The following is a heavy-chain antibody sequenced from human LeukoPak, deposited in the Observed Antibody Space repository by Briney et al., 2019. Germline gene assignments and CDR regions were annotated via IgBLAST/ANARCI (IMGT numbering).Heavy chain of an antibody. D-gene: IGHD3-3*01. CDR2: INPNGGGT. V-gene: IGHV1-2*02. J-gene: IGHJ6*02. Sequence: ASVKVSCKASGYTFTSYDINWVRQATGQGLEWMGWINPNGGGTNYAQKFQGRVTMTRDTSISTAYMELSRLRSDDTAVYYCARVSTVRFCMDVWGQGTTVTVSS. CDR3: ARVSTVRFCMDV. CDR1: GYTFTSYD.